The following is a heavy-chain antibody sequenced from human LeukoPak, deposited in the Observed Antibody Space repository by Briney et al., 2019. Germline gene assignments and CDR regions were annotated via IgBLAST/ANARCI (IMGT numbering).Heavy chain of an antibody. D-gene: IGHD1-26*01. J-gene: IGHJ4*02. CDR1: GFPFDVQT. CDR2: MREDGSEI. CDR3: ARGGATRGRFEN. Sequence: PGGSLRLSCAASGFPFDVQTMSWVRQAPGKGLDWVASMREDGSEIYYVDSVKGRFTISRDNPKNSVFLQMNSLRAGDTAVYYCARGGATRGRFENWGQGTLVTVSS. V-gene: IGHV3-7*01.